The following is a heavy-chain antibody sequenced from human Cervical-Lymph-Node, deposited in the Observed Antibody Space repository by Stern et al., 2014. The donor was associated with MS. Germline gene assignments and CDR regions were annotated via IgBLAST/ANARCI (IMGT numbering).Heavy chain of an antibody. D-gene: IGHD2-2*02. CDR2: ISYDGSNK. J-gene: IGHJ4*02. CDR3: ANAAALSCRSPSCYKAFEY. Sequence: QVQLVESGGGVVQPGMSLRLSCAASGFSFSTSGMHWVRQAPGKGLDWVAVISYDGSNKYYGDSVRGRFTISRDNSRNTVYLQMDSLRSEDTAVYYCANAAALSCRSPSCYKAFEYWGQGILVTVSS. V-gene: IGHV3-30*18. CDR1: GFSFSTSG.